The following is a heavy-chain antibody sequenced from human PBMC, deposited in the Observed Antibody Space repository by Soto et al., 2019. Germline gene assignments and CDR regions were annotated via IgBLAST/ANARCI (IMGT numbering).Heavy chain of an antibody. CDR3: ARDRIPTGMDV. CDR1: GFTVSSNY. J-gene: IGHJ6*02. Sequence: EVQLVDSGGGLVQPGGSLRLSCAASGFTVSSNYMSWVRQAPGKGLEWVSVIYSGGSTYYADSVKGRFTISRDNSKNTLYLQMNSLRAEDTAVYYGARDRIPTGMDVWGQGTTVTVSS. V-gene: IGHV3-66*01. CDR2: IYSGGST.